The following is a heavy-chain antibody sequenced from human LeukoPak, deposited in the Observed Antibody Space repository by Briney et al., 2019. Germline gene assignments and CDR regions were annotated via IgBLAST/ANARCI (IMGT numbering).Heavy chain of an antibody. CDR1: GGTFSSYA. D-gene: IGHD2-15*01. CDR3: ARDRSCSGGSCYSGWFDP. CDR2: MNPDSGNT. Sequence: ASVKVSCKASGGTFSSYAISWVRQAPGQGLELMGWMNPDSGNTGYAQKFQGRGTMTRNTSISTAYMELSSLRSEDTAVYYCARDRSCSGGSCYSGWFDPWGQGTLVTVSS. V-gene: IGHV1-8*02. J-gene: IGHJ5*02.